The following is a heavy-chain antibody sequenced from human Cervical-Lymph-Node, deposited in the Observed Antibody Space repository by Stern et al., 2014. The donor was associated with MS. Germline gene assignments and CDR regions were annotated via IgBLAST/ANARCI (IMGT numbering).Heavy chain of an antibody. CDR3: ARDYEDTSMLFDH. D-gene: IGHD2-8*01. J-gene: IGHJ4*02. CDR1: GFTFSSYG. CDR2: ISYDGNHK. V-gene: IGHV3-30*03. Sequence: VKMVESGGAVVQPGRSLRLSCAASGFTFSSYGMHWVRQAPGKGLGLVTVISYDGNHKFYAASVKGRFTISRDNSKNTLHLQMNSVTPDDTAIYYCARDYEDTSMLFDHWGQGTLVTVSS.